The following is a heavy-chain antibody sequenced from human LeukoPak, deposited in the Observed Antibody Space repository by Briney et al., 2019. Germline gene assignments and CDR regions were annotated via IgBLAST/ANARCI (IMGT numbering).Heavy chain of an antibody. Sequence: GASVKVSCKASGYTFTGHYMHWVRQAPGQGLEWMGWINPNSGGTNYAQKFQGWVTMTRDTSISTAYMELSRLRSDDTAVYYCARGVIAAAANWFDPWGQGTLVTVSS. CDR1: GYTFTGHY. V-gene: IGHV1-2*04. J-gene: IGHJ5*02. D-gene: IGHD6-13*01. CDR3: ARGVIAAAANWFDP. CDR2: INPNSGGT.